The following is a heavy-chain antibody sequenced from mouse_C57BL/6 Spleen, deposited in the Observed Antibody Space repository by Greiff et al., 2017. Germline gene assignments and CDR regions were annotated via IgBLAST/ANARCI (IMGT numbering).Heavy chain of an antibody. CDR1: GYTFTSYW. J-gene: IGHJ4*01. CDR2: INPSSGYT. D-gene: IGHD2-3*01. CDR3: AREDLDGYYRYYYAMDY. V-gene: IGHV1-7*01. Sequence: QVQLKQSGAELAKPGASVKLSCKASGYTFTSYWMHWVKQRPGQGLEWIGYINPSSGYTKYNQKFKDKATLTADKSSSTAYMQLISLTYEDSAVYYCAREDLDGYYRYYYAMDYWGQGTTVTVSA.